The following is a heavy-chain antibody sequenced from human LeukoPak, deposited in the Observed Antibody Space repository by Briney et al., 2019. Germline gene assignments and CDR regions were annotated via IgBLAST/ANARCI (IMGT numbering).Heavy chain of an antibody. CDR3: ARERDDSSGYHFDY. D-gene: IGHD3-22*01. CDR2: IAHHGNNK. CDR1: GFTFSSSD. J-gene: IGHJ4*02. Sequence: GGSLRLSCAASGFTFSSSDMHWVRQGPGKGLEWVAYIAHHGNNKYYADSVKGRFTISRDNSKRTLYLQMNSLRAEDTAVYYCARERDDSSGYHFDYWGQGTLVTVSS. V-gene: IGHV3-30*02.